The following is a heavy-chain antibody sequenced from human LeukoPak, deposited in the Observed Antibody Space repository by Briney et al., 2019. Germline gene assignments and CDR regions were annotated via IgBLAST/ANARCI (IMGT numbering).Heavy chain of an antibody. CDR3: ARKDSSGYYFDY. V-gene: IGHV1-69*04. D-gene: IGHD3-22*01. CDR2: IIPILGIA. J-gene: IGHJ4*02. Sequence: ASVKVSCKASGGTFISYAISWVRQAPGQGLEWMGRIIPILGIANYAQKFQGRVTITADKSTSTAYMELSSLRSEDTAVYYCARKDSSGYYFDYWGQGTLVTVSS. CDR1: GGTFISYA.